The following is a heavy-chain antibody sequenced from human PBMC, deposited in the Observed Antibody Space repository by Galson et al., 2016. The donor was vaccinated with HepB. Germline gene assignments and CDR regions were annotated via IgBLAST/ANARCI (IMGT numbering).Heavy chain of an antibody. J-gene: IGHJ4*02. D-gene: IGHD6-13*01. CDR1: GGSVSHDDSY. CDR2: IYYAGNI. CDR3: ARGRQRRTRGSWGSYDS. Sequence: TLSLTCTVSGGSVSHDDSYWTWIRQSPGKGLEWLGYIYYAGNIYYRPSLQSRLTISLDTSENQFPRRLSSVTDADTAVYFCARGRQRRTRGSWGSYDSWGQGMLVTVSS. V-gene: IGHV4-30-4*01.